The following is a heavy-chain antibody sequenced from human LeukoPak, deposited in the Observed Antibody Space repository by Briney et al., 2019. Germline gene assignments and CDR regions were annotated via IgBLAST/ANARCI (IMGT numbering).Heavy chain of an antibody. CDR2: IYHSGST. J-gene: IGHJ6*02. Sequence: PSGTLSLTCAVSGGSLSSSNWWRWVRQPPGKGLEWIGEIYHSGSTNYNPSLKSRVTISVDKSKNQFSLKLSSVTAADTAVYYCARLAVEERAGQEPLDVWGQGTTVTVSS. CDR3: ARLAVEERAGQEPLDV. V-gene: IGHV4-4*02. D-gene: IGHD2-15*01. CDR1: GGSLSSSNW.